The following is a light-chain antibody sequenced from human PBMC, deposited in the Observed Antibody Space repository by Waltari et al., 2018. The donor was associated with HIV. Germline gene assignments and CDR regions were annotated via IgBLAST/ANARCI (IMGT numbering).Light chain of an antibody. V-gene: IGLV3-21*02. CDR2: DDR. CDR3: QVWDSNSAF. CDR1: NIGSKS. Sequence: SYDLTQPPSVSVAPGQTARITCVGNNIGSKSVHWYQLRPGQAPVWGFYDDRDRPSGIPERFSGSNSGDTATLTVGWAEAGDEADYYCQVWDSNSAFFGSGTKVTVL. J-gene: IGLJ1*01.